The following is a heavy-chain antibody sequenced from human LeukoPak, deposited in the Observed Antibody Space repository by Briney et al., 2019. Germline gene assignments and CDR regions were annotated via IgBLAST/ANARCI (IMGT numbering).Heavy chain of an antibody. CDR3: AGLGGHYDFWSGYSLDY. V-gene: IGHV3-30-3*01. D-gene: IGHD3-3*01. Sequence: RAGGSLRLSCAASGFTFSSYAMHWVRQAPGKGLEWVAVISYDGSNKYYADSVKGRFTISRDNSKNTLYLQMNSLRAEDTAVYYCAGLGGHYDFWSGYSLDYWGQGTLVTVSS. CDR2: ISYDGSNK. CDR1: GFTFSSYA. J-gene: IGHJ4*02.